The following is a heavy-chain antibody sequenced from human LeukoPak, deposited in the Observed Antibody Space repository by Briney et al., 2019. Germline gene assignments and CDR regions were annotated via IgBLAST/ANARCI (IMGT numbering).Heavy chain of an antibody. D-gene: IGHD6-13*01. CDR2: IKSKSDGETI. Sequence: GGSLRLSCAASRFIFTNAWMHWVRQAPGKGLEWVGRIKSKSDGETIDLAGSVQGRFTISRDDSENSLYLQMDNLKTDDTAVYYCTTLTAAGTGPPDYWGQGTLVTVSP. V-gene: IGHV3-15*01. CDR1: RFIFTNAW. J-gene: IGHJ4*02. CDR3: TTLTAAGTGPPDY.